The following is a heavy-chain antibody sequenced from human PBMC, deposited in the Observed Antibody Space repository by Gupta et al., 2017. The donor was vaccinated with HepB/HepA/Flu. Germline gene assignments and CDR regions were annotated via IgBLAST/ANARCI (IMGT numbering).Heavy chain of an antibody. CDR2: INAGNGNT. CDR3: ARDDGGELNY. Sequence: QVQLVQSGAEVKKPGASVKVSCKASGYTFTSSAMHWVRQAPGQRLEWMGWINAGNGNTKYSQKFQGKVFITKDTSANTAYKDLGSLTSEDTAVYYCARDDGGELNYWGQGTLVTVSS. J-gene: IGHJ4*02. V-gene: IGHV1-3*01. CDR1: GYTFTSSA. D-gene: IGHD1-7*01.